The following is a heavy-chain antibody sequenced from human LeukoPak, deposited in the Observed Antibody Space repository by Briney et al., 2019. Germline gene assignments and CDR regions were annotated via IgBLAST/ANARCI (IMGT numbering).Heavy chain of an antibody. V-gene: IGHV3-30*02. CDR2: IRYDGSNK. J-gene: IGHJ6*03. D-gene: IGHD1-26*01. CDR3: AKGRGWEASYYYYYMDV. CDR1: GFTFSSYG. Sequence: GGSLRLSCAASGFTFSSYGIHWVRQAPGKGLEWVAFIRYDGSNKYYADSVKGRFTISRDNSKNTLYLQMNSLRAEDTAVYYCAKGRGWEASYYYYYMDVWGKGTTVTISS.